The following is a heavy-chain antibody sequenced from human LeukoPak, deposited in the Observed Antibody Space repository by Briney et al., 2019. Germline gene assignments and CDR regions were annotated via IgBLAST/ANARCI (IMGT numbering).Heavy chain of an antibody. D-gene: IGHD3-10*01. CDR2: INHSGST. V-gene: IGHV4-39*01. CDR1: GGSISSSSYY. CDR3: ARHPRSGRRYMDV. J-gene: IGHJ6*03. Sequence: SETLSLTCTVSGGSISSSSYYWGWIRQPPGKGLEWIGEINHSGSTNYNPSLKSRVTISVDTSKNQFSLKLSSVTAADTAVYYCARHPRSGRRYMDVWGKGTTVTISS.